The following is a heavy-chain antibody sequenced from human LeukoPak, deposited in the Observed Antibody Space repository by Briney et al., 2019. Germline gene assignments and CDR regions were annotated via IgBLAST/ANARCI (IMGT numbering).Heavy chain of an antibody. CDR2: IWYDGSNK. J-gene: IGHJ4*02. Sequence: GGSLRLSCAASGFTFSDYYMSWIRQAPGKGLEWVAVIWYDGSNKYYADSVRGRFTISRDFSKNTLYLQMNSLRAEDTAVYYCARESTAMVTLYYFDYWGQGTLVTVSS. D-gene: IGHD5-18*01. CDR1: GFTFSDYY. CDR3: ARESTAMVTLYYFDY. V-gene: IGHV3-33*08.